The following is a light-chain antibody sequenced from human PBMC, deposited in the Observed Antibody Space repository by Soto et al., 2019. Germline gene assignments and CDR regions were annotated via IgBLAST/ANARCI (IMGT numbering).Light chain of an antibody. CDR3: QQYGYLSWT. J-gene: IGKJ1*01. V-gene: IGKV3-15*01. Sequence: ELVMTQSPATLSVSPGERAPLSRRASQSVGSNLAWYQQKTGQANRLLIYGASTRATGIPAKFSGSGSGTECTLTISSLQSEELAVYYCQQYGYLSWTVGQGTKVDI. CDR2: GAS. CDR1: QSVGSN.